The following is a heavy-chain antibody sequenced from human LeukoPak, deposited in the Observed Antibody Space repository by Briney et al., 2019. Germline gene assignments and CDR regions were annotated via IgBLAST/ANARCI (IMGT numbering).Heavy chain of an antibody. CDR2: INHSGST. J-gene: IGHJ4*02. CDR3: ARDTGGYKPRGFDY. V-gene: IGHV4-34*01. CDR1: GGSFSGYY. D-gene: IGHD5-24*01. Sequence: SETLSLTCAVYGGSFSGYYWSWIRQPPGKGLEWIGEINHSGSTNYNPSLKSRVTISVDTSKNQFSLKLSSVTAADTAVYYCARDTGGYKPRGFDYWGQGTLVTVSS.